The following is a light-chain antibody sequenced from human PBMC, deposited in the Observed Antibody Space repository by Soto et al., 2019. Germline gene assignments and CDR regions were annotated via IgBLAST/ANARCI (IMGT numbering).Light chain of an antibody. CDR2: DAS. CDR1: QSVDSGY. V-gene: IGKV3-11*01. J-gene: IGKJ5*01. CDR3: QQRSNWPL. Sequence: EVVMTQSPATLSVSPGERATLSCMASQSVDSGYLAWYQQKPGQAPRLLIYDASNRATGIPARFSGSGSGTDFTLTISSLEPEDFAVYYCQQRSNWPLFGQGTRLEIK.